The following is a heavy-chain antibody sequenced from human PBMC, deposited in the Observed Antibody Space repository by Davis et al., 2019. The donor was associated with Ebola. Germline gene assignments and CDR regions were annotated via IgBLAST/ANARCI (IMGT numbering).Heavy chain of an antibody. CDR3: ARDPLRVFDYYGMDV. CDR2: IIPIFGTA. CDR1: GYTFTYRY. V-gene: IGHV1-69*06. J-gene: IGHJ6*02. Sequence: SVKVSCKASGYTFTYRYLHWVRQAPGQGLEWMGGIIPIFGTANYAQKFQGRVTITADKSTSTAYMELSSLRSEDTAVYYCARDPLRVFDYYGMDVWGQGTTVTVSS. D-gene: IGHD6-6*01.